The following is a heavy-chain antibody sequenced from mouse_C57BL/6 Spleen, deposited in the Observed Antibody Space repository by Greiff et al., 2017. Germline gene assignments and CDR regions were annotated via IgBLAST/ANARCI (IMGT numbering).Heavy chain of an antibody. J-gene: IGHJ2*01. D-gene: IGHD2-2*01. CDR2: IDPSDSET. V-gene: IGHV1-52*01. CDR1: GYTFTSYW. CDR3: ARRIYYGYDYFDY. Sequence: VQLQQPGAELVRPGSSVKLSCKASGYTFTSYWMHWVKQRPIQGLEWIGNIDPSDSETHYNQKFKDKATLTVDKSSSTAYMQLSSLTSEDSAVYYCARRIYYGYDYFDYWGQGTTLTVSS.